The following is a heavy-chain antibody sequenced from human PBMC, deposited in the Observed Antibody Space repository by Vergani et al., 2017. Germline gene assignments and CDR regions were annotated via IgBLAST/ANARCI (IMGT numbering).Heavy chain of an antibody. V-gene: IGHV1-69*01. Sequence: QVQLVQSGAEVKKPGSSVKVSCKASGGTFSSYAISWVRQAPGQGLEWMGGIIPIFGTANYAQKFQGRVTITADESTSTAYMELSSLRSEDTAVYYCAXSGYCTNGVCNPYNWFDPWGQGTLVTVSS. CDR3: AXSGYCTNGVCNPYNWFDP. D-gene: IGHD2-8*01. CDR2: IIPIFGTA. CDR1: GGTFSSYA. J-gene: IGHJ5*02.